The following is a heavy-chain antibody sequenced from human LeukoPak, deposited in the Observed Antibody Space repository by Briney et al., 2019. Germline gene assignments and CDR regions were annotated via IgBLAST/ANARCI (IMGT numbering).Heavy chain of an antibody. CDR3: ARGIAAASTFFAY. CDR1: GGSISSYY. J-gene: IGHJ4*02. V-gene: IGHV4-59*01. Sequence: PSETLSLTCTVSGGSISSYYWSWIRQPPGKGLEWIGYIYYSGSTNYNPSLKSRVTISVDTSENQFSLKLSSVTAADTAVYYCARGIAAASTFFAYWGQGTLVTVSS. CDR2: IYYSGST. D-gene: IGHD6-13*01.